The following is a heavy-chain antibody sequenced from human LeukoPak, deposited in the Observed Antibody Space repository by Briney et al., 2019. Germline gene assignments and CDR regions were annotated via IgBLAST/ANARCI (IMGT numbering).Heavy chain of an antibody. D-gene: IGHD3-10*01. V-gene: IGHV1-18*01. Sequence: ASVKVSCKASGYTFTSHGISWVRQAPGQGLEWMGWISTYNTNTNYAQKLQGRVTMTTDTSTSTAYMELRSLRSDDTAVYYCARDRLRFGERTGFDPWGQGTLVTVS. J-gene: IGHJ5*02. CDR1: GYTFTSHG. CDR2: ISTYNTNT. CDR3: ARDRLRFGERTGFDP.